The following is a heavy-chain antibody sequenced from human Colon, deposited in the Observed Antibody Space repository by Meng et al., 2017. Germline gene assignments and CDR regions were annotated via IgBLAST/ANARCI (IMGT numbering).Heavy chain of an antibody. Sequence: QGQLVPSGPVGKKPGAPVKPSCKASGYTFTDCYVHWVRQAPGQGLEWMGRIIPSSGVANSAQKFQGRVTLTWDTSISTAYMELSSLRSDDTAIYYCARDGGNYDFDYWGQGTLVTVSS. V-gene: IGHV1-2*06. CDR3: ARDGGNYDFDY. CDR2: IIPSSGVA. CDR1: GYTFTDCY. J-gene: IGHJ4*02. D-gene: IGHD1-7*01.